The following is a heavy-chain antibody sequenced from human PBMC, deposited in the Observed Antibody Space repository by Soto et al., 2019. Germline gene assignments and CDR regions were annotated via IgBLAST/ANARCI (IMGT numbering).Heavy chain of an antibody. CDR1: GFTVSTNS. J-gene: IGHJ6*02. CDR2: IYSGGST. D-gene: IGHD2-15*01. V-gene: IGHV3-66*01. CDR3: ARDRYCSGGSCYYYGMDV. Sequence: GGSLRLSCAASGFTVSTNSMSWVLQAPGKGLEWVSVIYSGGSTYYADSVKGRFTISRDNSKNTLYLQMNSLRAEDTAVYYCARDRYCSGGSCYYYGMDVWGQGT.